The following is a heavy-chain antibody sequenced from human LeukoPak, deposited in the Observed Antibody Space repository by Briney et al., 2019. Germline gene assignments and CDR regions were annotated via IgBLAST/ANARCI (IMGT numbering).Heavy chain of an antibody. D-gene: IGHD3-3*01. CDR3: ARGRHYDFWSGYYSCWFDP. V-gene: IGHV1-8*03. CDR1: GYTFTSYD. Sequence: ASVKVSFKASGYTFTSYDINWVRQATGQGLEWMGWMNPNSGNTGYAQKFQGRVTITRNTSISTAYMELSSLRSEDTAVYYCARGRHYDFWSGYYSCWFDPWGQGTLVTVSS. J-gene: IGHJ5*02. CDR2: MNPNSGNT.